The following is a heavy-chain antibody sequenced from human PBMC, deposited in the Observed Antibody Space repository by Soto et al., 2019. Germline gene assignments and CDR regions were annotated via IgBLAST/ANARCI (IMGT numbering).Heavy chain of an antibody. D-gene: IGHD3-9*01. V-gene: IGHV4-34*01. J-gene: IGHJ5*02. CDR1: GGSFSGYY. CDR2: INHSGST. CDR3: ARSGRYYDILTGYRSGWFDP. Sequence: SETLSLTCAVYGGSFSGYYWSWIRQPPGKGLEWIGEINHSGSTNYNPSLKSRVTISVDTSKNQFSLKLSSVTAADTAVYYCARSGRYYDILTGYRSGWFDPWGQGTLVT.